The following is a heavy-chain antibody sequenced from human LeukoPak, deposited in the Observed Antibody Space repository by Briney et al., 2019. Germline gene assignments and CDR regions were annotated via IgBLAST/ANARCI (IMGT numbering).Heavy chain of an antibody. Sequence: GGSLRLSCTASGFTFTTYWMSWVRHPPGRGLEWVANIKQDGTEKYYVDSVKGRFTISRDNAKNSLYLQMNSLRAEDTAVYYCAREARYSYGLYYYYYMDVWGKGTTVTVSS. CDR3: AREARYSYGLYYYYYMDV. CDR2: IKQDGTEK. V-gene: IGHV3-7*01. J-gene: IGHJ6*03. CDR1: GFTFTTYW. D-gene: IGHD5-18*01.